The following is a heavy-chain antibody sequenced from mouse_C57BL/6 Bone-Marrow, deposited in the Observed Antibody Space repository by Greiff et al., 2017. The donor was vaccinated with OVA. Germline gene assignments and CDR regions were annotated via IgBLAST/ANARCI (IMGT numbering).Heavy chain of an antibody. CDR3: ASLYGNYVNYFDY. CDR2: ISYDGSN. V-gene: IGHV3-6*01. D-gene: IGHD2-1*01. CDR1: GYSITSGYY. J-gene: IGHJ2*01. Sequence: DVKLQESGPGLVKPSQSLSLTCSVTGYSITSGYYWNWIRQFPGNKLEWMGYISYDGSNNYNPSLKNRISITRDTSKNQFFLKLNSVTTEDTATYYCASLYGNYVNYFDYWGQGTTLTVSS.